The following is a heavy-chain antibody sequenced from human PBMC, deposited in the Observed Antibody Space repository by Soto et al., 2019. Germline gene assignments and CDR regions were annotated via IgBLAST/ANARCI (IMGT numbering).Heavy chain of an antibody. CDR1: GFTFSEYW. CDR2: IKKDGSEK. V-gene: IGHV3-7*01. D-gene: IGHD2-21*02. J-gene: IGHJ4*02. CDR3: ARDGIGGDCNTDF. Sequence: VQMVESGGTLVQPGESLRLSCAASGFTFSEYWMSWIRQAPGKGLEWVANIKKDGSEKYYVDSVKGRFIVSRDNAKNSLYLQMNSLRVEDTAVYYCARDGIGGDCNTDFWGQGTLVTFSS.